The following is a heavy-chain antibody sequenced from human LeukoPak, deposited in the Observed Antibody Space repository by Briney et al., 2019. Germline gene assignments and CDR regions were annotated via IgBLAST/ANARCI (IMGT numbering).Heavy chain of an antibody. Sequence: GGSLRLSCAASXFTFSSYAMHWVRQAPGKGLEWVAVISYDGSNKYYADSVKGRFTISRDNSKNTLHLQMDSLRAEDTAVYYCARDREARYFDYWGQGTLVTVSS. D-gene: IGHD1-26*01. CDR3: ARDREARYFDY. CDR1: XFTFSSYA. CDR2: ISYDGSNK. J-gene: IGHJ4*02. V-gene: IGHV3-30-3*01.